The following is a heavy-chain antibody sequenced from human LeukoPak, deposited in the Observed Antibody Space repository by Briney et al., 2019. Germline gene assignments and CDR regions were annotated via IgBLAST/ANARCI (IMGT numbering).Heavy chain of an antibody. CDR3: AKIRSEVVVAATNY. CDR2: ISGSGGRT. V-gene: IGHV3-23*01. CDR1: GFTFSSYA. D-gene: IGHD2-15*01. Sequence: GGSLRLSCAASGFTFSSYAMSWVRQAPGKGLEWVSAISGSGGRTYYADSVKGRFTISRDNSKDTLFLQMDNLRAEDTAVYYCAKIRSEVVVAATNYWGQGTLVSVSS. J-gene: IGHJ4*02.